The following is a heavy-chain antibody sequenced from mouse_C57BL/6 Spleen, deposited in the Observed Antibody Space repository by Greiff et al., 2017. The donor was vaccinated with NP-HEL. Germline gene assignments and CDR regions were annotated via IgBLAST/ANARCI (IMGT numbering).Heavy chain of an antibody. CDR1: GFTFSDYY. CDR3: ARERESYGNYGYFDV. D-gene: IGHD2-1*01. J-gene: IGHJ1*03. CDR2: INYDGSST. V-gene: IGHV5-16*01. Sequence: DVHLVESEGGLVQPGSSMKLSCTASGFTFSDYYMAWVRQVPEKGLEWVANINYDGSSTYYLDSLKSRFIISRDNAKNILYLQMSSLKSEDTATYYCARERESYGNYGYFDVWGTGTTVTVSS.